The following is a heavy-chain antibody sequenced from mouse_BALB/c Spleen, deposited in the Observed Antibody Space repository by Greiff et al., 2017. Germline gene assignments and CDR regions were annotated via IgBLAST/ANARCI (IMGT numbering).Heavy chain of an antibody. D-gene: IGHD1-1*01. CDR1: GFTFSSYT. CDR2: ISSGGSYT. J-gene: IGHJ4*01. Sequence: DVQLVESGGGLVKPGGSLKLSCAASGFTFSSYTMSWVRQTPEKRLEWVATISSGGSYTYYPDSVKGRFTISRDNAKNTLYLQMSSLKSEDTAMYYCTRVLATDYAMDYWGQGTSVTVSS. V-gene: IGHV5-6-4*01. CDR3: TRVLATDYAMDY.